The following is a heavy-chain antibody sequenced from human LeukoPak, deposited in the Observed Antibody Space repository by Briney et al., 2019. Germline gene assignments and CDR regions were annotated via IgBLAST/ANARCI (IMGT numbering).Heavy chain of an antibody. Sequence: SVKVSCKASGGTFSSYAISWVRQAPGQGLEWMGRIIPILGIANYAQKFQGRVTITADKSTSTAYMELSSLRSEDTAVYYCASRGELGVAYDAFDIWGQGTMVTVSS. CDR1: GGTFSSYA. CDR2: IIPILGIA. V-gene: IGHV1-69*04. J-gene: IGHJ3*02. CDR3: ASRGELGVAYDAFDI. D-gene: IGHD1-26*01.